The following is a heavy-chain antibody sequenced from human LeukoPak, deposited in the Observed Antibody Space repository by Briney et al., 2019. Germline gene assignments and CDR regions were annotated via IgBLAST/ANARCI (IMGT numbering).Heavy chain of an antibody. D-gene: IGHD2-21*02. Sequence: SETLSLTCTVSSDSIHSSHYEWGWIRHPPGKGLEWVGRIYYSGSTYYSSSLKSRVTISVVTSKNQFSLKLSSLTAADTAVYYCARAAYCGGDCYLFDYWGQGTLVTVFS. CDR1: SDSIHSSHYE. CDR2: IYYSGST. J-gene: IGHJ4*02. CDR3: ARAAYCGGDCYLFDY. V-gene: IGHV4-39*01.